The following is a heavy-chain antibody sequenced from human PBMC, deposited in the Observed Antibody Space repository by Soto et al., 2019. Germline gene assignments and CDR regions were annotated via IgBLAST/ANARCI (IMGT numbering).Heavy chain of an antibody. CDR1: GFTFTRYS. V-gene: IGHV3-21*06. CDR3: ARESEDLTSNFDY. J-gene: IGHJ4*02. Sequence: EVQLVESGGGLVKPGGSLRLSCAASGFTFTRYSMNWVRQAPGKGLEWVSSISSTTNYIYYGDSMKGRFTISRDNAKNSLCVEMNSLRDEDTAVYYCARESEDLTSNFDYWGQGTLVTVSS. CDR2: ISSTTNYI.